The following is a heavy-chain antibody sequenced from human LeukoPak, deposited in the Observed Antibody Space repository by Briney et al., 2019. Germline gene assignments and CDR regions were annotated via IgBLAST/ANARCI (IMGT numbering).Heavy chain of an antibody. CDR1: GFTFSSYS. V-gene: IGHV3-21*01. D-gene: IGHD4-17*01. Sequence: GGSLTLSCAASGFTFSSYSMDWVRQAPGKGLEWVSSISSSSSYIYYADSVKGRFTISRDNAKNTLYLQMNSLRAEDTAVYYCARENDYAFDYWGQGTLVSVSS. J-gene: IGHJ4*02. CDR3: ARENDYAFDY. CDR2: ISSSSSYI.